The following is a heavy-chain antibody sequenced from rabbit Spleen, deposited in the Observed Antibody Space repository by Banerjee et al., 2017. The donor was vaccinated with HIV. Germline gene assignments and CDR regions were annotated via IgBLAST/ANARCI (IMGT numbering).Heavy chain of an antibody. CDR3: ARGAYDDSTYYHL. D-gene: IGHD8-1*01. J-gene: IGHJ4*01. CDR1: GFSFSNKAV. CDR2: INAVTGKA. Sequence: QQRLVESGGGLVKPGASLTLTCKASGFSFSNKAVMCWVRQAPGKGLEWIACINAVTGKAVYASWAKGRITFSKTSSTTVTLQMTSLTAADTATYFCARGAYDDSTYYHLWGPGTLVTVS. V-gene: IGHV1S45*01.